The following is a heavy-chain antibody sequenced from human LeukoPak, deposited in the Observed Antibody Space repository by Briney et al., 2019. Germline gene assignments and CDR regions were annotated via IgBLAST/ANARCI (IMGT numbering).Heavy chain of an antibody. J-gene: IGHJ4*02. Sequence: ASVKVSCTTSGDTFTSYYIHWVRQAPGQGLDWMGIINPSGGTTSFAQRFQGRVTMTRDTSISTAYMELSRLRSDDTAVYYCARGEWLLPDYWGQGTLVTVSS. V-gene: IGHV1-46*01. CDR1: GDTFTSYY. CDR2: INPSGGTT. D-gene: IGHD3-3*01. CDR3: ARGEWLLPDY.